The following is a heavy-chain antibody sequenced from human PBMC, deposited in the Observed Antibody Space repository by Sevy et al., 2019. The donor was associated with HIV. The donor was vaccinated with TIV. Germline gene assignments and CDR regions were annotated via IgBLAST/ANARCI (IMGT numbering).Heavy chain of an antibody. D-gene: IGHD3-22*01. CDR2: IYWNDDK. CDR1: GFSLSTSGVG. Sequence: SGPTLVKPTQTLTLTCTFSGFSLSTSGVGVGWIRQPPGKALEWLALIYWNDDKRYGPSLKSRLTITKDTSKNQVVLTMTNMDPVDTATYYCALTYYYDSSGYPFDYWGQGTLVTVSS. CDR3: ALTYYYDSSGYPFDY. V-gene: IGHV2-5*01. J-gene: IGHJ4*02.